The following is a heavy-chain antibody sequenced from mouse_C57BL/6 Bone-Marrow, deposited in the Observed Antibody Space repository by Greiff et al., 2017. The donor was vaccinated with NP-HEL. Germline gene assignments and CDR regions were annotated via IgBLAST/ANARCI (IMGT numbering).Heavy chain of an antibody. J-gene: IGHJ1*03. CDR2: INTGSGGT. CDR1: GYAFTNYL. V-gene: IGHV1-54*01. D-gene: IGHD1-1*01. Sequence: VQLQQSGAELVRPGTSVKVSCKASGYAFTNYLIEWVKQRPGQGLEWIGVINTGSGGTNYNEKFKGKATLTADKSSSTAYMQLSSLTSEDSAVYYCTRYGSSHWYFDVWGTGTTVTVSS. CDR3: TRYGSSHWYFDV.